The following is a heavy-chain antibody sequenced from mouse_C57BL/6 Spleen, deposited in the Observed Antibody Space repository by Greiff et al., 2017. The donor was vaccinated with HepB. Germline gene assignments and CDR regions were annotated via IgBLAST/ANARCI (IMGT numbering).Heavy chain of an antibody. D-gene: IGHD2-2*01. CDR3: ARKWDGYDGFAY. V-gene: IGHV1-55*01. CDR2: IYPGSGST. Sequence: VQLQQPGAELVKPGASVKMSCKASGYTFTSYWITWVKQRPGQGLEWIGDIYPGSGSTNYNEKFKSKATLTVDTSSSTAYMQLSSLTSEDSAVYYCARKWDGYDGFAYWGQGTLVTVSA. J-gene: IGHJ3*01. CDR1: GYTFTSYW.